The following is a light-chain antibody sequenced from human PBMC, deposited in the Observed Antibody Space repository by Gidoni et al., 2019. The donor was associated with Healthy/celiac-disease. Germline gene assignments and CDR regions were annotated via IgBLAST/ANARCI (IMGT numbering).Light chain of an antibody. CDR1: QSVSSY. J-gene: IGKJ1*01. CDR3: QQRSNWPWT. V-gene: IGKV3-11*01. Sequence: EIVLTQSPATLSFSPGERATLSCRASQSVSSYLAWYQQKPGQAPRLLIYDASNRATGIPARFSGSGSGTDFTLTISSLEPEEFAVYYCQQRSNWPWTFGQGTKVEIK. CDR2: DAS.